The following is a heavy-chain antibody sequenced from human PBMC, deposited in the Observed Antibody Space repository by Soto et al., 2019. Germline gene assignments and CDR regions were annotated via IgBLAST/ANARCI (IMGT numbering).Heavy chain of an antibody. D-gene: IGHD4-4*01. Sequence: ASVKVSCKASGGTFSSYAISWVRQAPGQGLEWMGGIIPIFGTANYAQKFQGRVTITADESTSTAYMELSSLRSEDTAVYYCARDVDYSNYYYGMDVWGQGTTVTVSS. J-gene: IGHJ6*02. CDR2: IIPIFGTA. CDR3: ARDVDYSNYYYGMDV. V-gene: IGHV1-69*13. CDR1: GGTFSSYA.